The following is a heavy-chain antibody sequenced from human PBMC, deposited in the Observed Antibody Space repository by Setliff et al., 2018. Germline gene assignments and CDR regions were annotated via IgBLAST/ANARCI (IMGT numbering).Heavy chain of an antibody. D-gene: IGHD1-26*01. V-gene: IGHV1-18*01. CDR1: GYTFTSYG. J-gene: IGHJ5*02. Sequence: ASVKVSCKASGYTFTSYGFSWVRQAPGQGLEWMGWISVYNGKTKYAQKFQGRVTMTTDTSTRTAYMELSSLRSEDTAVYYCAIPGGGAPLWFDPWGQGTLVTVSS. CDR2: ISVYNGKT. CDR3: AIPGGGAPLWFDP.